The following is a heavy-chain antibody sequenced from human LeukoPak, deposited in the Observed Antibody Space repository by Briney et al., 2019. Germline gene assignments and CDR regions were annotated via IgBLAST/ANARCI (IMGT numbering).Heavy chain of an antibody. D-gene: IGHD3-22*01. J-gene: IGHJ4*02. CDR3: GKGKVGGYAGYYLVDY. V-gene: IGHV3-30*18. CDR1: GFTFRSFG. CDR2: ISYEGRNE. Sequence: GGSLRLSCAASGFTFRSFGMHWVRHLPGKGLEWLAVISYEGRNEYYADSVKGRFTISRDNSKNTVYLQMNSLRAEDTAVYFCGKGKVGGYAGYYLVDYWGQGTLVTVSS.